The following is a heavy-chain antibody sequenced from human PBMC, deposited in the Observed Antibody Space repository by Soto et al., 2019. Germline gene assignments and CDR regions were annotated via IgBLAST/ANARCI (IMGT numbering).Heavy chain of an antibody. CDR1: GFTYSTYT. CDR3: IGSDYSF. Sequence: GGSLRLSCAASGFTYSTYTMHWVRQAPGKGLVWVSRINSDGSSTSYADSVKGRFTISRDNAKNTLYLQMNSLRAEDTAVYYCIGSDYSFWGQGTLVTVPQ. CDR2: INSDGSST. V-gene: IGHV3-74*01. J-gene: IGHJ4*02. D-gene: IGHD3-10*01.